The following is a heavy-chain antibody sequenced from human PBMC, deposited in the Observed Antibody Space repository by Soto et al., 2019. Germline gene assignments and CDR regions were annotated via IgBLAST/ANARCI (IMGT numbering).Heavy chain of an antibody. Sequence: QVQLQQWGAGLLKPSETLSLTCAVYGGSFSGYYWNWIRQPPGKGLEWIGEINHSGSTNYNPSLKSGVTMSVDTSKNLCSLKLSSVTAADTDVYYCARGWGRIFDYWGQGTLVSVSS. CDR2: INHSGST. J-gene: IGHJ4*02. CDR3: ARGWGRIFDY. V-gene: IGHV4-34*01. D-gene: IGHD7-27*01. CDR1: GGSFSGYY.